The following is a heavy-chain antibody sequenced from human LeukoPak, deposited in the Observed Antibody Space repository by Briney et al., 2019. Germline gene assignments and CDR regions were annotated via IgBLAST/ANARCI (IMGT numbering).Heavy chain of an antibody. CDR1: GFTFDNYA. CDR3: ALARYCSSTSCLNWFDP. Sequence: GGSLRLSCAASGFTFDNYAMHWVRQAPGKGLEWVSGISWNSGSIGYADSVKGRFTVSRDNAKNSLYLQTNSLRAEDTALYYCALARYCSSTSCLNWFDPWGQGTLVTVSS. V-gene: IGHV3-9*01. D-gene: IGHD2-2*01. J-gene: IGHJ5*02. CDR2: ISWNSGSI.